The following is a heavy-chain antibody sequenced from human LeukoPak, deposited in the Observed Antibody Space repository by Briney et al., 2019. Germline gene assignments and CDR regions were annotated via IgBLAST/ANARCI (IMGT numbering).Heavy chain of an antibody. CDR2: IGNKANSYTT. V-gene: IGHV3-72*01. CDR3: ALLVGANF. CDR1: GFTFSDRN. J-gene: IGHJ4*02. Sequence: TGGSLRLSCAASGFTFSDRNMDWVRQAPGKGLEWVGRIGNKANSYTTEYAASVKGRFTISRDDSENLLYLQMNSLKPEDTAVYYCALLVGANFWGQGTLVTVSS. D-gene: IGHD1-26*01.